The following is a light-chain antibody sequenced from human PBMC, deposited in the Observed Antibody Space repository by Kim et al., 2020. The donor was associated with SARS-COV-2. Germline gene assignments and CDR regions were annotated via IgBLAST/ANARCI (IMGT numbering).Light chain of an antibody. J-gene: IGKJ1*01. CDR3: QQYGSSPT. V-gene: IGKV3-20*01. Sequence: PGESATLSCKASQRIYSNSVAWYQHKPGQTPRLLIYDASSRAIAIADRFSGSGSGTDFTLTISRLEPEDFAVYYCQQYGSSPTFGQGTKVDIK. CDR2: DAS. CDR1: QRIYSNS.